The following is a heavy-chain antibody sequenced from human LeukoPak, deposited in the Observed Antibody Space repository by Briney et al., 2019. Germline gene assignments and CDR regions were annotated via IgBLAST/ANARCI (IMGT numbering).Heavy chain of an antibody. D-gene: IGHD6-13*01. CDR2: INHSGST. CDR3: GRGCGTTAGPPLGYYYYYYYMDV. J-gene: IGHJ6*03. V-gene: IGHV4-34*01. Sequence: SETLSLTRAVYGGSFSGYYWSWIRQPPGKGLEWMGEINHSGSTNYNPSLQSRVTISVDTSKNQFSLKLSSVTAADTAVYYCGRGCGTTAGPPLGYYYYYYYMDVWGKGTTLTVSS. CDR1: GGSFSGYY.